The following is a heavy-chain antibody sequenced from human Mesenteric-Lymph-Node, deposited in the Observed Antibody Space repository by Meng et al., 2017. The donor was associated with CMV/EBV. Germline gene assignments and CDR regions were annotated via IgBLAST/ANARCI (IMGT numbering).Heavy chain of an antibody. J-gene: IGHJ6*02. V-gene: IGHV3-43*01. CDR1: GFTFDDYT. CDR3: ARESARDYYYYGMDV. Sequence: GESLKISCAASGFTFDDYTMHWVRQAPGKGLEWVSLISWDGGSTYYADSVKGRFTISRDNSKNSLYLQMNSLRTEDTALYYCARESARDYYYYGMDVWGQGTTVTVSS. CDR2: ISWDGGST.